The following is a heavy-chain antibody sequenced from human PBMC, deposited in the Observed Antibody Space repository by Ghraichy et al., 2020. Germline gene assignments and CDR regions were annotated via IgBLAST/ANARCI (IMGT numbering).Heavy chain of an antibody. CDR1: GFTFDDYA. V-gene: IGHV3-9*01. CDR3: AKDIGSSSGYYPFDY. J-gene: IGHJ4*02. D-gene: IGHD3-22*01. Sequence: GGSLRLSCAASGFTFDDYAMHWVRQAPGKGLEWVSGISWNSGSIGYADSVKGRFTISRDNAKNSLYLLMNSLRAEDTALYYCAKDIGSSSGYYPFDYWGQGTLVTVSS. CDR2: ISWNSGSI.